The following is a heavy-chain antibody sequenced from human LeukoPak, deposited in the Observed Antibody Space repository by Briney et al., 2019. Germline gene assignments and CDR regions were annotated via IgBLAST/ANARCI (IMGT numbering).Heavy chain of an antibody. Sequence: PSETLSLTCTVSGGSISSSSYYWGWIRQPPGKGLEWIGSIYYSGSTYYNPSLKSRVTISVDTSKNQFSLKLSSVTAADTAVYYCARVGGYCSSTSCPEPVYYHYYMDVWGKGTTVTVSS. CDR1: GGSISSSSYY. CDR3: ARVGGYCSSTSCPEPVYYHYYMDV. J-gene: IGHJ6*03. D-gene: IGHD2-2*03. V-gene: IGHV4-39*07. CDR2: IYYSGST.